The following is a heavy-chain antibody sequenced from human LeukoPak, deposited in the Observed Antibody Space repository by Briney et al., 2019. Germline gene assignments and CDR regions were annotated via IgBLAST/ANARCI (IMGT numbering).Heavy chain of an antibody. CDR3: ARRTSLTGIIDL. V-gene: IGHV3-11*04. CDR1: GIVFSDYY. CDR2: ISYTGRTI. D-gene: IGHD1-1*01. Sequence: GGSLRLSCAASGIVFSDYYTTWVRQAPGKGLESISYISYTGRTIHYADSVKGRFPISRDNAQKSLYLQMNSLRADDTAVYYCARRTSLTGIIDLWGQGTVVSVSS. J-gene: IGHJ5*02.